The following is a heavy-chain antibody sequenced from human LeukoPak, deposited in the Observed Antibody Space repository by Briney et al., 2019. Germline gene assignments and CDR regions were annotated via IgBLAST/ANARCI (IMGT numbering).Heavy chain of an antibody. D-gene: IGHD3-3*01. V-gene: IGHV3-53*05. CDR1: GFTVSSKY. J-gene: IGHJ4*02. CDR2: IYSGGST. CDR3: ARSLGDFWSGFLDY. Sequence: GGSLRLSCAASGFTVSSKYMSWVRQAPGKGLECVSVIYSGGSTYYADSVKGRFTISRDNSKNTLYLQMNSLRAEDTAVYYCARSLGDFWSGFLDYWGLGTLVTVSS.